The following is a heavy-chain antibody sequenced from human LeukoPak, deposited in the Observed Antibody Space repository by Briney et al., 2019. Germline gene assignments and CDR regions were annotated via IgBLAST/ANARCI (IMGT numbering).Heavy chain of an antibody. CDR2: ISAYNGNT. Sequence: ASVKVSCKASGYTFTSYGISWVRQAPGQGLEWMGWISAYNGNTNYAQKLQGRVTMTTDTSTSTAYMELRSLRSDDTAVYYCAKRSKLSCSSTSCPLDYWGQGTLVTVSS. J-gene: IGHJ4*02. CDR1: GYTFTSYG. V-gene: IGHV1-18*01. D-gene: IGHD2-2*01. CDR3: AKRSKLSCSSTSCPLDY.